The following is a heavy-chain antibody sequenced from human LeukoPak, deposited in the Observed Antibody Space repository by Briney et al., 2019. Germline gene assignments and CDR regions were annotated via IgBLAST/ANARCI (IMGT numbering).Heavy chain of an antibody. V-gene: IGHV1-18*01. CDR3: ARKWIVGATFGFDP. CDR1: GYTFTSYG. D-gene: IGHD1-26*01. Sequence: GASVKVSCKACGYTFTSYGISWGRQAPGQGLEWMGCSSADKGNTNFAQKLHGRVTMTTDTSTSTAYMELRSLRSDDTAVYYCARKWIVGATFGFDPWGQGTLVTVSS. J-gene: IGHJ5*02. CDR2: SSADKGNT.